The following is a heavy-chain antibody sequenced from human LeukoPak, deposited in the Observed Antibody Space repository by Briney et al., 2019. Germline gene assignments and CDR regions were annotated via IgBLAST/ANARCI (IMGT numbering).Heavy chain of an antibody. Sequence: SETLSLTCTVSGGSISSYYWSWIRQPPGKGLEWIGYIYYSGSTNYSPSLKSRVTISVDTSKNQFSLKLSSVTAADTAVYYCARALGDYGDYYDAFDIWGQGTMVTVSS. CDR1: GGSISSYY. D-gene: IGHD4-17*01. CDR2: IYYSGST. V-gene: IGHV4-59*01. J-gene: IGHJ3*02. CDR3: ARALGDYGDYYDAFDI.